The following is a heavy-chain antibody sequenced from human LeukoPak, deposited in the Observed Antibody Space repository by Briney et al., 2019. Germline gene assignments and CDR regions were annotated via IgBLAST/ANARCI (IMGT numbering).Heavy chain of an antibody. CDR2: IYYSGST. D-gene: IGHD2-2*01. CDR1: GGSISSYY. V-gene: IGHV4-30-4*08. CDR3: ARAERIVVVPAAKGGFDP. J-gene: IGHJ5*02. Sequence: SETLSLTCTVSGGSISSYYWSWIRQPPGKGLEWIGYIYYSGSTYYNPSLKSRVTISVDTSKNQFSLKLSSVTAADTAVYYCARAERIVVVPAAKGGFDPWGQGTLVTVSS.